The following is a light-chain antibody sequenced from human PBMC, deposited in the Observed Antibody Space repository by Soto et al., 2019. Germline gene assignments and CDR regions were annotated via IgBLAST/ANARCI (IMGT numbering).Light chain of an antibody. CDR3: QQSYSTPPT. Sequence: DIQMTQSPSSLSASVGDRVTITCRASQSISSHLNWYQQKPGKAPKLLIYAASSLQSGVPSRFSGSGSGTDFTLTISSLQPEDFATYYCQQSYSTPPTFGQGTRWISN. CDR1: QSISSH. J-gene: IGKJ1*01. CDR2: AAS. V-gene: IGKV1-39*01.